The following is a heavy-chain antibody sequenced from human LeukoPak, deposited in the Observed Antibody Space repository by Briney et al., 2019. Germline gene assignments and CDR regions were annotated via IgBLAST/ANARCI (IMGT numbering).Heavy chain of an antibody. J-gene: IGHJ4*02. Sequence: PSETLSLTCTVSGGSISSYYWSWIRQPPGKGLEWIGYIYYSGSTNYNTSLKSRVTISVDTSKNQFSLKLSSVTAADTAVYYCARGSQYCYDSRGYQGFDYWGQGTLVTVSS. CDR2: IYYSGST. CDR1: GGSISSYY. CDR3: ARGSQYCYDSRGYQGFDY. V-gene: IGHV4-59*01. D-gene: IGHD3-22*01.